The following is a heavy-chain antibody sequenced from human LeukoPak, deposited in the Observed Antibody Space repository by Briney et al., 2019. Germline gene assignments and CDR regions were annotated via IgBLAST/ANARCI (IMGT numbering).Heavy chain of an antibody. CDR2: MNPNSGNS. CDR1: GYTFTNYD. CDR3: AREGLDY. V-gene: IGHV1-8*01. J-gene: IGHJ4*02. Sequence: ASAKVSCKASGYTFTNYDINWVRQATGQGLEWMGYMNPNSGNSAYAQKFQGRVTITTDASISTAYMELSGLGSEGTALYYCAREGLDYWGQGTLVTVSS.